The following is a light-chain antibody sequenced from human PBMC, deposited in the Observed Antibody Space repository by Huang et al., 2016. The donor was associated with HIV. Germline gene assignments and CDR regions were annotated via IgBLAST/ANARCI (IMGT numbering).Light chain of an antibody. CDR2: NTC. V-gene: IGKV1-39*01. Sequence: DIQMTQSQSSLSASVGDRVTITCRASQDIDTYLNWYQQRPGKAPKLLIYNTCKLQSGVPSRFNGTGSETDFALTITNLQPEDVATYFCQQSYTFTFTFGPGT. J-gene: IGKJ3*01. CDR3: QQSYTFTFT. CDR1: QDIDTY.